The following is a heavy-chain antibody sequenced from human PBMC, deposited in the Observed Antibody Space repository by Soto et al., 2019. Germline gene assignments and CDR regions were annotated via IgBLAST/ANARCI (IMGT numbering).Heavy chain of an antibody. Sequence: GGSLRLSCAASGFTFSSYGMHWVRQAPGKGLEWVAVIWYDGSNKYYADSVKGRFTISRDNSKNTLYLQMNSLRAEDTAVYYCARVLEPFGFIDYWGQGTLVTVSS. D-gene: IGHD3-10*01. CDR1: GFTFSSYG. V-gene: IGHV3-33*01. CDR2: IWYDGSNK. CDR3: ARVLEPFGFIDY. J-gene: IGHJ4*02.